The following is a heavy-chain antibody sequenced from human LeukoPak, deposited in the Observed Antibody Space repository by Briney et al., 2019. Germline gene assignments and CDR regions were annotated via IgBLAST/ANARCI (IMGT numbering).Heavy chain of an antibody. CDR1: GFTFSSSYA. CDR2: ISYDGSNK. Sequence: GGSLRLSCAASGFTFSSSYAMRWVRQAPGKGLEWVAVISYDGSNKYYADSVKGRFTISRDNSKNTLYLQMNSLRAEDTAIYYCARDDSFYGSGSYYTPHAGWFDPWGQGTLVTVSS. J-gene: IGHJ5*02. V-gene: IGHV3-30-3*01. D-gene: IGHD3-10*01. CDR3: ARDDSFYGSGSYYTPHAGWFDP.